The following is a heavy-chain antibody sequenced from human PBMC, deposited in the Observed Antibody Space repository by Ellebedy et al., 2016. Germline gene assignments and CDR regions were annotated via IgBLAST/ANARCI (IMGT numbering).Heavy chain of an antibody. D-gene: IGHD1-26*01. V-gene: IGHV1-46*03. CDR3: AGSDMTPSGTDALDI. J-gene: IGHJ3*02. Sequence: ASVKVSXXASGYSFTTYGITWVRQAPGQGLEWLGMINPSRGTTDYAQKFRGRVTMTRDTSTSTVYMELSSLKSDDTAIYYCAGSDMTPSGTDALDIWGRGTMVTVSS. CDR1: GYSFTTYG. CDR2: INPSRGTT.